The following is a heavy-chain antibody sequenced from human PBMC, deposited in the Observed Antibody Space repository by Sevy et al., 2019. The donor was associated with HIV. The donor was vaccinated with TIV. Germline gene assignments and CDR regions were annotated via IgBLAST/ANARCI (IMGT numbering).Heavy chain of an antibody. D-gene: IGHD5-12*01. CDR1: GFTFSSFD. CDR3: AKDRLGSYEGLFHY. V-gene: IGHV3-30*18. J-gene: IGHJ4*02. CDR2: ISNDGSNK. Sequence: GGSLRLSCVVSGFTFSSFDMHWVRQAPGKGLEWVAFISNDGSNKYYEDSVKGRFTISRGNSKNTLYLQMNSLRAEDTAAYYCAKDRLGSYEGLFHYWGQGTLVTVSS.